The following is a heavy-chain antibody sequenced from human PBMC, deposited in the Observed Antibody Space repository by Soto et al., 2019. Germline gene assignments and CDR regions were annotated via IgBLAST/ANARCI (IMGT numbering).Heavy chain of an antibody. CDR1: GYSFAGYW. V-gene: IGHV5-10-1*01. CDR2: IDPSDSQT. CDR3: ARQIYDSDTGPNFQYYFDS. D-gene: IGHD3-22*01. J-gene: IGHJ4*02. Sequence: GESLKISCKGSGYSFAGYWITWVRQKPGKGLEWMGRIDPSDSQTYYSPSFRGHVTIPGTKSITTVFLQWSSLRASDTAMYYCARQIYDSDTGPNFQYYFDSWGQGTPVTVSS.